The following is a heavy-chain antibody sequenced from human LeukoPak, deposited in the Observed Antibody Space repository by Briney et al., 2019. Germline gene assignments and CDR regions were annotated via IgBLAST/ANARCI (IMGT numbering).Heavy chain of an antibody. V-gene: IGHV3-7*01. CDR3: ARHRSGGSQDDAFDI. J-gene: IGHJ3*02. CDR2: IKQDGSEK. D-gene: IGHD2-15*01. CDR1: GFTFSDYY. Sequence: GGSLRLSCAASGFTFSDYYMSWIRQAPGKGREWVADIKQDGSEKYYVHSVKGRFTISRQNAKNSLFLQMNSLRAEDTAVYYCARHRSGGSQDDAFDIWGQGTMVTVSS.